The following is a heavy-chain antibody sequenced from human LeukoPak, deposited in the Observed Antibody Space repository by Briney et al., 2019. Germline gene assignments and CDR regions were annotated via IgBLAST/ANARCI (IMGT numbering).Heavy chain of an antibody. J-gene: IGHJ5*02. D-gene: IGHD3-22*01. V-gene: IGHV4-30-2*01. Sequence: SETLTLTCTVSGGSIISGGYYWSWIRQPPGKGLEWIGYIYHTGITYNNPSLKSRVTISVDRSKNQFSLELTSVTAADTAVYYCAREMLDSHWFDPWGQGTLVTVSS. CDR3: AREMLDSHWFDP. CDR2: IYHTGIT. CDR1: GGSIISGGYY.